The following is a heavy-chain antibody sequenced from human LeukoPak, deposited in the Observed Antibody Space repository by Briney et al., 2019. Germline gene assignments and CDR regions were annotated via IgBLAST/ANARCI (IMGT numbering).Heavy chain of an antibody. Sequence: GASVKVSCKATGYTFTSYGISWVRQAPGQGLEWMGWISANSGNTNYAQKLQGRATMTTDTSTSTAYMELRSLRSDDTAVYFCARTPWGGSWLTRSFDYWGQGTLVTVSS. CDR3: ARTPWGGSWLTRSFDY. V-gene: IGHV1-18*01. J-gene: IGHJ4*02. D-gene: IGHD6-13*01. CDR2: ISANSGNT. CDR1: GYTFTSYG.